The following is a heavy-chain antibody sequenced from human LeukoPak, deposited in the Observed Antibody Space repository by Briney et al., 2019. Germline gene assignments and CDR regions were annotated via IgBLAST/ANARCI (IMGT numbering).Heavy chain of an antibody. CDR2: INPNSGGT. CDR3: ARESQEGYYYDNSGMDV. D-gene: IGHD3-22*01. CDR1: GYTFTDYY. Sequence: ASVKVSCKASGYTFTDYYIHWVRQAPGQGLEWMGWINPNSGGTNYAQKFQGRVTMTRDTSISTAYMELSRLRFDDTAVYYCARESQEGYYYDNSGMDVWGKGTTVTVSS. J-gene: IGHJ6*04. V-gene: IGHV1-2*02.